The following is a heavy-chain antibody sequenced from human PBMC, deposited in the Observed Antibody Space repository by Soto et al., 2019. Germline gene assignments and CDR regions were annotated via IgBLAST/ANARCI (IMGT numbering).Heavy chain of an antibody. CDR2: ISSSSSYI. Sequence: GGSLRLSCAASGFTFSSYSMNWVRQAPGKGLEWVSSISSSSSYIYYADSVKGRFTISRDNAKNSLYLQMNSLRAEDTAVYYCARDQDVAVAEAFDIWGQGTMVTVSS. D-gene: IGHD6-19*01. CDR1: GFTFSSYS. CDR3: ARDQDVAVAEAFDI. V-gene: IGHV3-21*01. J-gene: IGHJ3*02.